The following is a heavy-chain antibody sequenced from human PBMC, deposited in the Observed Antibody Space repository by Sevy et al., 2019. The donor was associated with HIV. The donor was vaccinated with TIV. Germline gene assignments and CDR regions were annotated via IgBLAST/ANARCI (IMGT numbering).Heavy chain of an antibody. J-gene: IGHJ6*02. CDR3: AKLDCSDTNCYVGTYSYYGMDV. CDR2: IQYDGSYK. V-gene: IGHV3-30*02. Sequence: GGSLRLSCAASGFSFSKYGMHWVRQAPGKGLEWLTFIQYDGSYKDYAGSVKGRLTISRDNAKNTLYLQMDSLRPEDTVVYFCAKLDCSDTNCYVGTYSYYGMDVWGQGTTVTVSS. CDR1: GFSFSKYG. D-gene: IGHD2-2*01.